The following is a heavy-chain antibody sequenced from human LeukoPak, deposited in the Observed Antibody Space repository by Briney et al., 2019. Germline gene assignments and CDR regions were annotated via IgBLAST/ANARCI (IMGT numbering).Heavy chain of an antibody. CDR2: SGGGGDA. Sequence: PGGSLRLSCAGSGFTFSTFVMRWGRQAPGKGLDWVSSSGGGGDAHYADSATGRFTISRDNAQNTLSLQMNNLRSEDTAIYDCSRGAGGGPDDYWGQGILVTVSS. D-gene: IGHD4-23*01. J-gene: IGHJ4*02. CDR3: SRGAGGGPDDY. CDR1: GFTFSTFV. V-gene: IGHV3-23*01.